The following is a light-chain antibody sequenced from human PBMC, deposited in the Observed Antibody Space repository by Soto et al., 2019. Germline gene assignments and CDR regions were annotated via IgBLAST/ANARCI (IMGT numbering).Light chain of an antibody. CDR2: DAS. CDR3: QQSYSTLWT. V-gene: IGKV1-5*01. Sequence: DIQMTQSHSTLSASVGDRVTSTCRASQSISSWLAWYQQKPGKAPKLLIYDASSLESGVPSRFSGSGSATEFTLTISSLQPDDFATYYCQQSYSTLWTFGQGTKVDI. CDR1: QSISSW. J-gene: IGKJ1*01.